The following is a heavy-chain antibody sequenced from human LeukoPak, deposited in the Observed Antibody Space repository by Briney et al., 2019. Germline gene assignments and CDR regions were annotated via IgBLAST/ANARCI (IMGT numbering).Heavy chain of an antibody. CDR1: GFTFSSYG. J-gene: IGHJ5*02. Sequence: GGPLRLSCAASGFTFSSYGMHWVRQAPGKGLEWVAFIRYDGSNKYYADSVKGRFTISRDNSKNTLYLQMNSLRAEDTAVYYCAKEWELSSAMATWGQGTLVTVSS. CDR2: IRYDGSNK. CDR3: AKEWELSSAMAT. V-gene: IGHV3-30*02. D-gene: IGHD1-26*01.